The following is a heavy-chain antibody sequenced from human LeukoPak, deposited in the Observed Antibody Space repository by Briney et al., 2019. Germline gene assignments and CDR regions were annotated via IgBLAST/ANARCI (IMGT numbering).Heavy chain of an antibody. V-gene: IGHV1-24*01. D-gene: IGHD3-10*01. CDR2: FDPEDGET. CDR3: ATDGGLGRYYYH. Sequence: VSVRVSCKVSGFTLSQLAIHWVRQAPGKGLEWMGGFDPEDGETIYAPEFQGRVSMTEDRSTDTAYMGLSSLRSEDTAMYYCATDGGLGRYYYHWGQGTMVTVSS. CDR1: GFTLSQLA. J-gene: IGHJ1*01.